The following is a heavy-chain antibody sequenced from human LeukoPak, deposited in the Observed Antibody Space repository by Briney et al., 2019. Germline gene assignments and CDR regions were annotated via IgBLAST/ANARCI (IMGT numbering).Heavy chain of an antibody. Sequence: ASVKVSCKASGYTFTSYYMHWVRQAPGQGLEWMGIINPSGGSTSYAQKFQGRVTMTRNTSISTAYMELSSLRSEDTAVYYCARGGRRNNWFDPWGQGTLVTVSS. CDR2: INPSGGST. CDR1: GYTFTSYY. V-gene: IGHV1-46*01. J-gene: IGHJ5*02. CDR3: ARGGRRNNWFDP. D-gene: IGHD6-25*01.